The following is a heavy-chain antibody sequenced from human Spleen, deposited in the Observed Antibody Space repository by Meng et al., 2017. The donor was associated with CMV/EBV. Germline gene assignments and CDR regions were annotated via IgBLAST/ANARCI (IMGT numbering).Heavy chain of an antibody. V-gene: IGHV3-30*04. CDR2: ISYDGSNK. Sequence: GESLKISCAASGFTFSSYAMHWVRQAPGKGLEWVAVISYDGSNKYYADSVKGRFTISRDNSKNTLYLQMNSLRAEDTAVYYCAKDQVGANGMDVWGQGTTVTVSS. CDR3: AKDQVGANGMDV. D-gene: IGHD1-26*01. CDR1: GFTFSSYA. J-gene: IGHJ6*02.